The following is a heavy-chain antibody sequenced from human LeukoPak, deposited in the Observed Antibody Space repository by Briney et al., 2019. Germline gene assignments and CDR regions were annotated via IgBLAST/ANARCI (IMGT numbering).Heavy chain of an antibody. V-gene: IGHV3-11*01. CDR2: ISTSGSST. Sequence: GGSLRLSCVASGFTVSSNYMSWIRQAPGKGLEWISYISTSGSSTYHADSVKGRFTISRDNAKNSLYLQMNSLRAEDTAVYYCARRDALDYWGQGTLVTVSS. CDR1: GFTVSSNY. D-gene: IGHD2-8*01. J-gene: IGHJ4*02. CDR3: ARRDALDY.